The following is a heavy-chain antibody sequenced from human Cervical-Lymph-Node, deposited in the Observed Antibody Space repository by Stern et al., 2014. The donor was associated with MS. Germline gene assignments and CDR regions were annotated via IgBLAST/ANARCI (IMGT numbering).Heavy chain of an antibody. V-gene: IGHV1-8*01. CDR3: VRGGFSYGYGLDA. CDR1: GYTFISYD. CDR2: MNPHNAKT. J-gene: IGHJ6*02. D-gene: IGHD5-18*01. Sequence: VQLVQSGSQVRKPGASVKVSCQASGYTFISYDIFWVRQATGQGLEWMGWMNPHNAKTGHAQKFQGRVTMTRNISISTAYMELSSLRSDDTAVYYCVRGGFSYGYGLDAWGQGTAVIVSS.